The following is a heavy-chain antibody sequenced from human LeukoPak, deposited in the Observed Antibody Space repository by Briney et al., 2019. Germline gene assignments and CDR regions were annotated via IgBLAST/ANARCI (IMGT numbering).Heavy chain of an antibody. CDR1: GLNFSVYY. Sequence: GGSLRLSCTASGLNFSVYYMTWIRQAPGNGLGAPGNGLEWLSHISKTGTSIYYADSVRGRFTISRDNAKYSLYLHMNSLRAEDTAVYYCVAGVALDYWGQGALVTVSS. CDR2: ISKTGTSI. CDR3: VAGVALDY. V-gene: IGHV3-11*01. D-gene: IGHD3-3*01. J-gene: IGHJ4*02.